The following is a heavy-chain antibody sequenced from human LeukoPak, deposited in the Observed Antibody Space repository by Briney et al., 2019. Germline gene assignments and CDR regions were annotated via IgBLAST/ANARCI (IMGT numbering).Heavy chain of an antibody. D-gene: IGHD6-13*01. CDR2: ISGSGGST. Sequence: GGSLRLSCAASGFTFSSYAMSWVRQAPGKGLEWVSAISGSGGSTYYADSVKGRFTISRDNSKNTLYLQMNSLRAEDTAVYYCAKTDSSSWYVSNWFDPWGPGTLVTVSS. V-gene: IGHV3-23*01. CDR1: GFTFSSYA. J-gene: IGHJ5*02. CDR3: AKTDSSSWYVSNWFDP.